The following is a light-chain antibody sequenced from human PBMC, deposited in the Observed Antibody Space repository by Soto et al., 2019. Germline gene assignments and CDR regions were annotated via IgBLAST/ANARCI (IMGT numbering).Light chain of an antibody. CDR1: SSNIGAGYV. V-gene: IGLV1-40*01. CDR3: QSYDSSLSGWV. J-gene: IGLJ3*02. CDR2: GNS. Sequence: QSVLTQPPSVSGAPGQRVTISSTGSSSNIGAGYVVHWYQQLPGTAPKLLIHGNSNRPSGVPDRFSGSKSGTSASLAITGLQAEDEADYYCQSYDSSLSGWVFGGGTKLTVL.